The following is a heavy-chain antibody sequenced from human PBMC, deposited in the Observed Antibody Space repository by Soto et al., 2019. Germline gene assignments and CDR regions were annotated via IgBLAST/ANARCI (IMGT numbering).Heavy chain of an antibody. V-gene: IGHV4-39*07. CDR2: IYYSGST. J-gene: IGHJ6*02. CDR1: GGSISSSSYY. Sequence: SETLSLTCTVSGGSISSSSYYWGWIRQPPGKGLEWIGSIYYSGSTYYNPSLKSRVTISVDTSKNQFSLKLSSVTAADTAVYYCARYKSNYYYGMDVWGQGTTVTVSS. CDR3: ARYKSNYYYGMDV. D-gene: IGHD1-20*01.